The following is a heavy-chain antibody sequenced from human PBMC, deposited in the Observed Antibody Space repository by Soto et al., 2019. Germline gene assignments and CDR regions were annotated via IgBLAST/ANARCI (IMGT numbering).Heavy chain of an antibody. CDR1: GYTFTSYY. V-gene: IGHV1-46*01. CDR2: INPSGGST. D-gene: IGHD3-16*01. CDR3: ARLGLKGMGEG. Sequence: QVQLVQSGAEVKKPGASVKVSCKASGYTFTSYYMHWVRQAPGQGLEWMGIINPSGGSTSYAQKFQGRVTTTRDTSTSTVYMEQSSLRSEDTAVYYCARLGLKGMGEGWGQGTLVTVSS. J-gene: IGHJ4*02.